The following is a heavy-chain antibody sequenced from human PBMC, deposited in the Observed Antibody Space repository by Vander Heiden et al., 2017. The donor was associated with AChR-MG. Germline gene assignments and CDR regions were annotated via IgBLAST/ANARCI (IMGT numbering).Heavy chain of an antibody. CDR1: GGSISSSSYY. CDR2: IYYSGST. V-gene: IGHV4-39*02. CDR3: ARDQDNGELRTPPYWYFDL. J-gene: IGHJ2*01. D-gene: IGHD1-26*01. Sequence: QLQLQESGPGLVKPSETLSLTCTVSGGSISSSSYYWGWIRQPPGKGLEWIGSIYYSGSTYYNPSLKSRVTISVDTSKNQFSLKLSSVTAADTAVYYCARDQDNGELRTPPYWYFDLWGRGTLVTVSS.